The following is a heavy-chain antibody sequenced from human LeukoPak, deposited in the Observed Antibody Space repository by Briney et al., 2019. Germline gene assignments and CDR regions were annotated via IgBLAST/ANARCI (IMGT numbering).Heavy chain of an antibody. CDR2: ISYDGSKK. CDR3: ALHSGAFYGMDV. J-gene: IGHJ6*02. V-gene: IGHV3-30*03. D-gene: IGHD4-17*01. CDR1: GLNLNNLG. Sequence: GGSLRLSCVATGLNLNNLGMHGFRQPPGKGLEWVAVISYDGSKKYYADSVKGRISISRDNSKNTLYLQMNSLRAEDTAVYYCALHSGAFYGMDVWGQGTTVTVSS.